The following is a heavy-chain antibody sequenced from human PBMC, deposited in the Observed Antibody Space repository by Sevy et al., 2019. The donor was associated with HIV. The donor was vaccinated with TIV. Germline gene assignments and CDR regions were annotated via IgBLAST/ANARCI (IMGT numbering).Heavy chain of an antibody. J-gene: IGHJ4*02. D-gene: IGHD1-26*01. V-gene: IGHV3-23*01. CDR1: GYTFSNYV. CDR3: AKDLPTNRNSGTYYDY. Sequence: GGFLRLSCAASGYTFSNYVMTWVRHSPGKGLEWVASIRGSGDRTFYADSVKGRFTISRDNSKNTLYLQMNSLRDEDTAVYYCAKDLPTNRNSGTYYDYWGQGTLVTVSS. CDR2: IRGSGDRT.